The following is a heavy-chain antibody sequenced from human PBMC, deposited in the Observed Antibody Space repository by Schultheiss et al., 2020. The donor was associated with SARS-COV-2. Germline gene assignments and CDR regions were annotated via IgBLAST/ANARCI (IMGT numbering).Heavy chain of an antibody. CDR1: GYSFTSYG. J-gene: IGHJ4*02. D-gene: IGHD4-17*01. CDR2: ISAYNGNT. V-gene: IGHV1-18*01. Sequence: GESLKISCKGSGYSFTSYGISWVRQAPGQGLEWMGWISAYNGNTNYAQKLQGRVTMTTDTSTSTAYMELRSLRSDDTAVYYCARRYDYGDYRFDYWGQGTLVTVSS. CDR3: ARRYDYGDYRFDY.